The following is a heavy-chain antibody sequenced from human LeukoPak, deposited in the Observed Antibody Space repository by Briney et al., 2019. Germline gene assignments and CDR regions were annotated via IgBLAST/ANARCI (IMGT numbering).Heavy chain of an antibody. Sequence: ASVKVSCKASGYTFTSYGISWVRQAPGQGLEWMGWISAYNGNTNYAQKLQGRVTMTTDTSTSTAYMELRSLRSDDTAVYYCARGRRSWSYYNWFDPWGQGTLVTVSS. D-gene: IGHD1-26*01. V-gene: IGHV1-18*01. CDR1: GYTFTSYG. J-gene: IGHJ5*02. CDR2: ISAYNGNT. CDR3: ARGRRSWSYYNWFDP.